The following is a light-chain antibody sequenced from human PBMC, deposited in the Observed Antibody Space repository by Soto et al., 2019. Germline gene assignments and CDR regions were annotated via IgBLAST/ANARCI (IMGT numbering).Light chain of an antibody. Sequence: EIGLTQSPGTLSLSPGERATLSCRASQSVSSSYLAWYQQKPGQAPRLLIYGASSRATGIPDRFSGSGSGTDFTLTISRLEPEDFAVYYCQGGFTFGPGTKVDIK. J-gene: IGKJ3*01. CDR1: QSVSSSY. CDR3: QGGFT. V-gene: IGKV3-20*01. CDR2: GAS.